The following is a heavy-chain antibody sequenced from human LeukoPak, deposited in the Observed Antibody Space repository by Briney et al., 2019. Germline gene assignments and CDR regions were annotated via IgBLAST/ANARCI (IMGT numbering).Heavy chain of an antibody. D-gene: IGHD1-1*01. CDR1: GFTVSSNY. CDR3: ARERPQLGTGTSWGFDY. V-gene: IGHV3-53*01. Sequence: GGSLRLSCVASGFTVSSNYMSWVRQAPGKGLEWVSVIYSGGSTYYADSVKGRFTISRDNSKNTLYLQMNSLRAEDTAVYYCARERPQLGTGTSWGFDYWGQGTLVTVSS. CDR2: IYSGGST. J-gene: IGHJ4*02.